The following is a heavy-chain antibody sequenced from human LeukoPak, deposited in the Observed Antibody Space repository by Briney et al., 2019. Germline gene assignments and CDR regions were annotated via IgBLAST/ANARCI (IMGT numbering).Heavy chain of an antibody. Sequence: GESLKISCAASGFTFSSYGMHWVRQAPGKGLEWVAFIRYDGSNKYYADSVKGRFTISRDNSKNTLYLQMNSLRAEDTAVYYCAKEGKYSSSSLDYWGQGTLVTVSS. D-gene: IGHD6-6*01. CDR3: AKEGKYSSSSLDY. CDR2: IRYDGSNK. J-gene: IGHJ4*02. CDR1: GFTFSSYG. V-gene: IGHV3-30*02.